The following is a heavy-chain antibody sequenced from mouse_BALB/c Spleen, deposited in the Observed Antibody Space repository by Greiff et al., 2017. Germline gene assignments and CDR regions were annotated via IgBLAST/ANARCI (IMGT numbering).Heavy chain of an antibody. J-gene: IGHJ3*01. V-gene: IGHV5-6-3*01. D-gene: IGHD3-3*01. Sequence: EVQLVESGGGLVQPGGSLKLSCAASGFTFSSYGMSWVRQTPDKRLELVATINSNGGSTYYPDSVKGRFTISRDNAKNTLYLQMSSLRSEDTAMYYCARLGDGAYWGQGTLVTVSA. CDR3: ARLGDGAY. CDR1: GFTFSSYG. CDR2: INSNGGST.